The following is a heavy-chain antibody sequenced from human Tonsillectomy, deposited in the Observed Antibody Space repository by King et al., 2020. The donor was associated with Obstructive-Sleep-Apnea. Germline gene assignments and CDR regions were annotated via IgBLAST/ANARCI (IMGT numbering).Heavy chain of an antibody. CDR2: ISSGGGST. D-gene: IGHD4-11*01. CDR3: AKHPSKGWYFDL. V-gene: IGHV3-23*04. Sequence: VQLVESGGGLVQPGGSLRLSCAASGFTFSSYAMCWVRQAPGKGLECVSAISSGGGSTYYADSVKGRFTISRDNSKNTLYLRINSLRAEDTALYYCAKHPSKGWYFDLWGRGTLVTVSS. CDR1: GFTFSSYA. J-gene: IGHJ2*01.